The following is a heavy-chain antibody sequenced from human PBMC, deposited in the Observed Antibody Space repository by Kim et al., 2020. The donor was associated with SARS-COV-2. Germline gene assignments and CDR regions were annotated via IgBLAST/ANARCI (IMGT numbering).Heavy chain of an antibody. CDR3: AKDRGAAAGGYYFDY. V-gene: IGHV3-30*02. J-gene: IGHJ4*02. Sequence: DSVKGRFTISRDNSKNTLYLQMNSLRAEDTAVYYCAKDRGAAAGGYYFDYWGQGTLVTVSS. D-gene: IGHD6-13*01.